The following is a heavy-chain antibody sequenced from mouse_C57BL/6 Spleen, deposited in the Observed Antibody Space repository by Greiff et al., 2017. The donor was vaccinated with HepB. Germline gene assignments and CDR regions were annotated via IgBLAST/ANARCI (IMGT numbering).Heavy chain of an antibody. CDR3: ATYGNYEGYFDV. D-gene: IGHD2-1*01. Sequence: VESGGGLVKPGGSLKLSCAASGFTFSSYAMSWVRQTPEKRLEWVATISDGGSYTYYPDNVKGRFTISRDNAKNNLYLQMSHLKSEDTAMYYCATYGNYEGYFDVWGTGTTVTVSS. CDR1: GFTFSSYA. V-gene: IGHV5-4*01. J-gene: IGHJ1*03. CDR2: ISDGGSYT.